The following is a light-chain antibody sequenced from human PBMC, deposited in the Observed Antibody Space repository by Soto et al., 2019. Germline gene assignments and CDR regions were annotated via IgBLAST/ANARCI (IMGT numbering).Light chain of an antibody. J-gene: IGKJ4*01. CDR3: KQYNNWPLT. CDR1: HRVSSY. V-gene: IGKV3-15*01. Sequence: EIVMTQSPATLSVSPGERATLSCRASHRVSSYLAWYQQKPGQAPRLLIFATSTRATGIHARFSGSGSGTEFTLTISSLQSEDFAVYYCKQYNNWPLTFGGGTKVDIK. CDR2: ATS.